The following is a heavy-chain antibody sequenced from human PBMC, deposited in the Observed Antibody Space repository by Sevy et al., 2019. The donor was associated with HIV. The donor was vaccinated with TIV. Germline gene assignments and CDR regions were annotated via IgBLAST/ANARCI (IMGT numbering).Heavy chain of an antibody. CDR2: IYYSGST. J-gene: IGHJ4*02. CDR1: GGSISSSSYY. Sequence: LSLTCTVSGGSISSSSYYWGWIRQPPGKGLEWIGSIYYSGSTYYNPSLKSRVTISVDTSKNQFSLKLSSVTAADTAVYYCASFGGNSDFGFDYWGQGTLVTVSS. CDR3: ASFGGNSDFGFDY. V-gene: IGHV4-39*01. D-gene: IGHD2-21*02.